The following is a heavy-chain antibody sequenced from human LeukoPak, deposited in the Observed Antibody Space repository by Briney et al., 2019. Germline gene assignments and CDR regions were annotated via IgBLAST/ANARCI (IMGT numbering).Heavy chain of an antibody. CDR3: AKAISEYGGYDHYFDS. Sequence: GGSLRLSCAASGFTFSTYGMSWVRQALGKGPQWVSSISGSGASTYYADSVKGRFTISRDNSKNTLYLQMSSLRAEDTAAYYCAKAISEYGGYDHYFDSWGQGTLVTVSS. D-gene: IGHD5-12*01. CDR2: ISGSGAST. CDR1: GFTFSTYG. J-gene: IGHJ4*02. V-gene: IGHV3-23*01.